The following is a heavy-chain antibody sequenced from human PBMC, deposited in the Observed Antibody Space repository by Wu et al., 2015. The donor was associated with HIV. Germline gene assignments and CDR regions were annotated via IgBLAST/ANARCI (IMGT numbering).Heavy chain of an antibody. J-gene: IGHJ4*02. CDR3: ARDPQEVSGWYTH. Sequence: QVQLVQSGAEVKKPGASVKVSCKVSGYTLTELSMHWVRQAPGQGLEWMGWINPSSGDTSYSQKLQSRVTMTRDTSISTVYMELSRLRFDDSAVYYCARDPQEVSGWYTHWGQGNAGHRLL. CDR2: INPSSGDT. CDR1: GYTLTELS. D-gene: IGHD6-19*01. V-gene: IGHV1-2*02.